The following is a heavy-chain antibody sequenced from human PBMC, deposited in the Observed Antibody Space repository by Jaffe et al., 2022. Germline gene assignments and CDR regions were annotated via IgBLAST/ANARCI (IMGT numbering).Heavy chain of an antibody. CDR3: ARSRNYDILTGQNWYFDL. Sequence: QVQLVQSGAEVKKPGASVKVSCKASGYTFTGYYMHWVRQAPGQGLEWMGRINPNSGGTNYAQKFQGRVTMTRDTSISTAYMELSRLRSDDTAVYYCARSRNYDILTGQNWYFDLWGRGTLVTVSS. D-gene: IGHD3-9*01. CDR1: GYTFTGYY. CDR2: INPNSGGT. J-gene: IGHJ2*01. V-gene: IGHV1-2*06.